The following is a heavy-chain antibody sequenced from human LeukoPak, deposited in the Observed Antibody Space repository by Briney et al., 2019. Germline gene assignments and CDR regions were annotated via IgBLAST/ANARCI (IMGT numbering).Heavy chain of an antibody. CDR3: ARDPSGRFPY. CDR2: ISYDGSNK. Sequence: GGSLRLSCAASGFTFSSYAMHWVRQAPGKGLEWVAVISYDGSNKYYADSVKGRFTISRDDSKNTLYLQMNSLRAEDTAVYYCARDPSGRFPYWGQGTLVTVSS. CDR1: GFTFSSYA. V-gene: IGHV3-30-3*01. J-gene: IGHJ4*02.